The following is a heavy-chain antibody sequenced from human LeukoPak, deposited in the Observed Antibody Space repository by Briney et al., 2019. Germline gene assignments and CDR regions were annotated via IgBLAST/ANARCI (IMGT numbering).Heavy chain of an antibody. D-gene: IGHD3-10*01. Sequence: ASVKVSCKASGYTFTSYGISWVRQAPGQGLEWMGWISAYNGNTNYAQKLQGRVTMTTDTSTSTAYMELRSLRSDDMAVYYCARWAPHYYGSGSYLDYWGQGTLVTVSS. CDR3: ARWAPHYYGSGSYLDY. J-gene: IGHJ4*02. CDR2: ISAYNGNT. CDR1: GYTFTSYG. V-gene: IGHV1-18*03.